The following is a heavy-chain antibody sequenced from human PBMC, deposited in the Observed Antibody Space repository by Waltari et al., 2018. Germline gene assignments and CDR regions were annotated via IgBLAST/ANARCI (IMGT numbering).Heavy chain of an antibody. CDR2: YVPEDGET. V-gene: IGHV1-24*01. CDR1: GYPLPETP. Sequence: QVQLVQSGAEVKKPGASVKVSCNVSGYPLPETPMHWGRQAPGKGLEWMGGYVPEDGETIYAQSFQGRVAMTEDSSTDTAYMELTSLTSEDTAVYYCATDHYRQSGYDSWGQGTLVTVSS. J-gene: IGHJ5*02. D-gene: IGHD5-12*01. CDR3: ATDHYRQSGYDS.